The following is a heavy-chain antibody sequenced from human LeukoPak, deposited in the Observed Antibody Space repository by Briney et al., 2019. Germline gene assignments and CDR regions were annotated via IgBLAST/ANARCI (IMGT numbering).Heavy chain of an antibody. CDR2: IKHDGSGK. V-gene: IGHV3-7*05. D-gene: IGHD4-17*01. CDR1: GFSFSSFW. CDR3: ARGMTTGD. J-gene: IGHJ4*02. Sequence: GGSLRLSCAASGFSFSSFWMNWVRQAPGKGLEWVANIKHDGSGKYYVDSVKGRFTISRDNAKSSLFLQMNSLRVEDTAVYYCARGMTTGDWGQGTLVTVSS.